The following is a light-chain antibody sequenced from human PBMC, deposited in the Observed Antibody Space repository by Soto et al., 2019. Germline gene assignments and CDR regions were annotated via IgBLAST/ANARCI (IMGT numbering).Light chain of an antibody. V-gene: IGKV3-11*01. J-gene: IGKJ4*01. Sequence: EIVLTQFPATLYLSPGDGATLSCRASQSVSSYLAWYQQKRGQAPRLLIYDSSNRATGIPARFSGSGSGTDFSLIISSLEPEDFAVYYCQQRSVWPLTFGGGTKVEIK. CDR1: QSVSSY. CDR3: QQRSVWPLT. CDR2: DSS.